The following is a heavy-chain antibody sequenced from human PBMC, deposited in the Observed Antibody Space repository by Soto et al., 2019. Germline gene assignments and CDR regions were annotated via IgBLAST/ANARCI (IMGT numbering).Heavy chain of an antibody. CDR2: IIPILGIA. CDR1: GGTFSSYT. J-gene: IGHJ6*03. Sequence: GASVKVSCKASGGTFSSYTISWVRQAPGQGPEWMGRIIPILGIANYAQKFQGRVTITADKSTSTAYMELSSLRSEDTAVYYCARESVLSIAARPPSDYYYYYMDVWGKGTTVTVSS. D-gene: IGHD6-6*01. V-gene: IGHV1-69*04. CDR3: ARESVLSIAARPPSDYYYYYMDV.